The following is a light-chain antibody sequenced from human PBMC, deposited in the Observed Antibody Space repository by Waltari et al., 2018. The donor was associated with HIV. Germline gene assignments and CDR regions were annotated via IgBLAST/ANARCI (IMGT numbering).Light chain of an antibody. Sequence: SSDVGGYNYVSWYQQHPGKAPKLMIWDVTKRPSGVPDRFSGSRSGNMASLTISGLQADDEADYYCCSYAGTFTWVFGGGTRLTVL. V-gene: IGLV2-11*03. J-gene: IGLJ3*02. CDR3: CSYAGTFTWV. CDR2: DVT. CDR1: SSDVGGYNY.